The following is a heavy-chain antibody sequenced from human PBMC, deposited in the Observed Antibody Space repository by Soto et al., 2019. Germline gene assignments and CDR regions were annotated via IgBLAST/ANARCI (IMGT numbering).Heavy chain of an antibody. V-gene: IGHV3-30*18. D-gene: IGHD3-3*01. J-gene: IGHJ6*02. CDR1: GFPFSSYG. CDR2: ISYDGSNK. Sequence: GGSLRLSCAASGFPFSSYGMHWVRQAPGKGLEWVAVISYDGSNKYYADSVKGRFTISRDNSKNTLYLQMNSLRAEDTGVYYCAKDSVTIFGVVIPTPSMDVWGQGTTVTVSS. CDR3: AKDSVTIFGVVIPTPSMDV.